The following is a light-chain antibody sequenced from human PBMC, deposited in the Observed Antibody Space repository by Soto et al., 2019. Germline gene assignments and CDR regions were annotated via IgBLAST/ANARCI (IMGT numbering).Light chain of an antibody. CDR2: KAS. Sequence: DILMTQSQLSSPVTVGQAASISCRSSQSLVHGDGNTYLSWLQQRPGQPPRLLIYKASRRVSGVPDRCSGRGGGIDFTLKISRVEAEDVGVYYCMPATQHPGTFGQGTKLEI. V-gene: IGKV2-24*01. CDR3: MPATQHPGT. J-gene: IGKJ2*01. CDR1: QSLVHGDGNTY.